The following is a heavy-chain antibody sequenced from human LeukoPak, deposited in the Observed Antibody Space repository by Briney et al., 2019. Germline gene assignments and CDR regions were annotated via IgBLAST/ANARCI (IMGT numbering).Heavy chain of an antibody. CDR2: ISYDGSNK. V-gene: IGHV3-30-3*01. CDR3: ARLSRAFDI. CDR1: GFTFSSYA. Sequence: GGSLILSCAASGFTFSSYAMHWVRQAPGKGLEWVAVISYDGSNKYYADSVKGRFTISRDNSKNTLYLQMNSLRAEDTAVYYCARLSRAFDIWGQGTMVTVSS. J-gene: IGHJ3*02.